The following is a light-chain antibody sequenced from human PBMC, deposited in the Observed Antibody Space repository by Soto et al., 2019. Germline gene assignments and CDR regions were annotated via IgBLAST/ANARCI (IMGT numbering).Light chain of an antibody. CDR3: QQYGSSPLT. CDR1: QSVSITY. CDR2: GAS. J-gene: IGKJ4*01. Sequence: EVVLTQSPDTLSLSPGETATLSCRASQSVSITYLAWYQQKPGQAPRLLIYGASSRATGIPDRFSGSGSGTDFTLTISRLEPEDFAVYYCQQYGSSPLTFGGGTKVEIK. V-gene: IGKV3-20*01.